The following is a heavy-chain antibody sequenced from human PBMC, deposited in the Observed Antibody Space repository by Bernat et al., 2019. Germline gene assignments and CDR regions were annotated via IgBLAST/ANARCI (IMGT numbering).Heavy chain of an antibody. CDR2: IYHSGST. V-gene: IGHV4-59*01. CDR1: GGSISSYY. Sequence: QVQLQESGPGLVKPSETLSLTCTVSGGSISSYYWSWIRQPPGKGLEWIGYIYHSGSTNYNPSLKSRVTISVDTSKNQFSLKLSSVTAADTAVYYCARDTPAGVTTHWGQGTLVTVSS. D-gene: IGHD4-11*01. J-gene: IGHJ4*02. CDR3: ARDTPAGVTTH.